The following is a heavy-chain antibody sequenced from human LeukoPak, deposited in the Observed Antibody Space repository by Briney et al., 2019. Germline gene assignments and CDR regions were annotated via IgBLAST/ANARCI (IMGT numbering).Heavy chain of an antibody. CDR2: INHSGST. CDR3: ARHRITMVRGVDYYFDY. J-gene: IGHJ4*02. V-gene: IGHV4-34*01. D-gene: IGHD3-10*01. CDR1: GGSFSGYY. Sequence: KPSETLSLTCAVYGGSFSGYYWSWIRQPPGKGLEWIGEINHSGSTNYNPSLKSRVTISVDTSKNPFSLKLSSVTAADTAVYYCARHRITMVRGVDYYFDYWGQGTLVTVSS.